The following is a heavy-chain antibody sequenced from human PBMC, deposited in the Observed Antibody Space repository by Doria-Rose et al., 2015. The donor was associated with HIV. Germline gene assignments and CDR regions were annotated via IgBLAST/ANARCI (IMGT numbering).Heavy chain of an antibody. V-gene: IGHV3-49*02. J-gene: IGHJ4*02. D-gene: IGHD1-26*01. CDR3: ARVGWELLYFFDY. CDR2: IRGKAYGGTK. Sequence: WRVFIRGKAYGGTKEYAASVKGIVTISRDDSKSIAYLQLNSLKTEDTAVYFCARVGWELLYFFDYWGQGTLVTVSS.